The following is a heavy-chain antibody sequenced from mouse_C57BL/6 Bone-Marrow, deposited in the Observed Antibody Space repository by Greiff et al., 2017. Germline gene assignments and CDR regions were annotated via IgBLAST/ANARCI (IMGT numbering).Heavy chain of an antibody. J-gene: IGHJ2*01. D-gene: IGHD2-3*01. V-gene: IGHV1-9*01. CDR1: GYTFTGYW. CDR2: IFPGSGST. CDR3: AKDDSYLDYIDY. Sequence: VQLQESGAELMKPGASVKLSCKATGYTFTGYWIEWVKQRPGHGLEWIGEIFPGSGSTNYNEQFKGKATFTADTSSNTAYMQLSSLTTEDSAIYYCAKDDSYLDYIDYWGQGTTLTVSS.